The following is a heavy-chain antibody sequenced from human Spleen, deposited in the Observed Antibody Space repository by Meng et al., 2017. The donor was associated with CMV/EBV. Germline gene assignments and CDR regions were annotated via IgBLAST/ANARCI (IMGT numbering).Heavy chain of an antibody. CDR2: INPNSGGT. CDR1: DTFTGYY. D-gene: IGHD3-9*01. CDR3: ARAHPSYDILTGYLGY. J-gene: IGHJ4*02. Sequence: DTFTGYYRHWVRQAPGQGLEWMGWINPNSGGTNYAQKFQGRVTMTRDTSISTAYMELSRLRSDDTAVYYCARAHPSYDILTGYLGYWGQGTLVTVSS. V-gene: IGHV1-2*02.